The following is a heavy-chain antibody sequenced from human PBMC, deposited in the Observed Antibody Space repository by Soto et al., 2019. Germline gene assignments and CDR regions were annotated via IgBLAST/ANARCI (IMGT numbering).Heavy chain of an antibody. V-gene: IGHV1-46*01. D-gene: IGHD2-8*01. Sequence: ASVKVSCKASGYTFTSYYMHWVRQAPGQGLEWMGIINPSGGSTSYAQKFQGRVTMTRDTSTSTVYMELSSLRSEDTAVYYCARQARYCTNGVCSGYGMDVWGQGTTVTVYS. J-gene: IGHJ6*01. CDR3: ARQARYCTNGVCSGYGMDV. CDR2: INPSGGST. CDR1: GYTFTSYY.